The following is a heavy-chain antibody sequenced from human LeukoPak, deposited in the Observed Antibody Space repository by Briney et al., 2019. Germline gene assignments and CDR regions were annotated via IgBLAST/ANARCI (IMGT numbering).Heavy chain of an antibody. CDR3: ARDSGLGGWYPTRA. D-gene: IGHD6-19*01. Sequence: PSETLSLTCTVSGVSISSGGYYWSWIRQPPGKGLEWIVYIYYSGSTNYNPSLNSRVTISVDTSKHQFSLKLSSVTAAHTAVYYCARDSGLGGWYPTRAWGQGTLVTVSS. CDR2: IYYSGST. CDR1: GVSISSGGYY. V-gene: IGHV4-61*08. J-gene: IGHJ5*02.